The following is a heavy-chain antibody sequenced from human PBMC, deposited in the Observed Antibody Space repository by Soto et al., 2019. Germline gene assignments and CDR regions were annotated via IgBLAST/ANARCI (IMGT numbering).Heavy chain of an antibody. CDR2: TYYRSNWNF. CDR1: WGSVSSNTAT. J-gene: IGHJ4*02. V-gene: IGHV6-1*01. CDR3: AGELYIHHGLGY. Sequence: PSQTLSLPCAISWGSVSSNTATWNWVRQSPSRGLEWLGRTYYRSNWNFDYALSVKSRITINPDTSKNQFSLQLNSLTPEATAVYYCAGELYIHHGLGYWGPGTSVTVSS. D-gene: IGHD3-3*01.